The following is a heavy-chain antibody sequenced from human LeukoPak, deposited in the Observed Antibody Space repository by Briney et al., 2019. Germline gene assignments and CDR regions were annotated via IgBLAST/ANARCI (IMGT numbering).Heavy chain of an antibody. D-gene: IGHD3-16*01. V-gene: IGHV1-46*01. J-gene: IGHJ3*02. Sequence: ASVKVSCKASGYSFISDYMHWVRQAPGQGLEWMGIISPSGGSPNYAQKFQGRVTMTRDMSTSTVYMEVNSLRSEDTAVYYCFQRKDALDIWGQGTMVTVSS. CDR2: ISPSGGSP. CDR1: GYSFISDY. CDR3: FQRKDALDI.